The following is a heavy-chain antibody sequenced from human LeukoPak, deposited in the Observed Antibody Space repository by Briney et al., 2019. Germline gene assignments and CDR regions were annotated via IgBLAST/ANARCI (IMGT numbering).Heavy chain of an antibody. J-gene: IGHJ6*03. CDR3: ARSAENCNNGVCFTDYYMDV. Sequence: ASVKVSCKASGYSFTGYYIHWVRQAPGQGLEWMGRINPNSGDTNYAQNFQGRVTMTRDTSITTAYMELSSLTSDDTAVYFCARSAENCNNGVCFTDYYMDVWGKGTTVTVSS. CDR1: GYSFTGYY. D-gene: IGHD2-8*01. CDR2: INPNSGDT. V-gene: IGHV1-2*06.